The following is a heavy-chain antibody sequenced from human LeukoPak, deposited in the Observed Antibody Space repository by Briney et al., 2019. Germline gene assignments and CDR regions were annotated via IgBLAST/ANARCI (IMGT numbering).Heavy chain of an antibody. CDR1: GGSISNGNW. J-gene: IGHJ4*02. CDR3: ATRSPLVNAIL. Sequence: SGTLSLTCFVSGGSISNGNWCTWVRQPPGKGLEWIGEIYHTGTTNYSASLESRVTISIDESNNRFSLNLRPLTAADTAIYYCATRSPLVNAILWGQGTLVTVSS. D-gene: IGHD1-26*01. V-gene: IGHV4-4*02. CDR2: IYHTGTT.